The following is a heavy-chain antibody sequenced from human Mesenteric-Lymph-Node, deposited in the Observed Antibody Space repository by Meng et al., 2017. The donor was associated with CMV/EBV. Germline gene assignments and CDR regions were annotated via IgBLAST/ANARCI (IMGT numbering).Heavy chain of an antibody. Sequence: GGSLRLSCAASGFTFSSYWMSWVRQAPGKGLEWVSSIAGGYDTAIYADSVRGRFIISRDNSKSILYLQMNSLRAEDTAVYYCVKHDFDFSTGYNLYFALWGQGALVTVSS. D-gene: IGHD3/OR15-3a*01. V-gene: IGHV3-23*01. CDR1: GFTFSSYW. CDR3: VKHDFDFSTGYNLYFAL. CDR2: IAGGYDTA. J-gene: IGHJ4*02.